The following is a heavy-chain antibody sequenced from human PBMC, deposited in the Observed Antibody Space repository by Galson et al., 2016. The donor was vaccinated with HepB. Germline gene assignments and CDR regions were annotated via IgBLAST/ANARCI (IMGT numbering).Heavy chain of an antibody. J-gene: IGHJ6*02. CDR3: GQGSTAPAV. V-gene: IGHV3-23*01. D-gene: IGHD2-2*01. CDR1: GFTFGSYA. Sequence: SLRLSCKASGFTFGSYAMTWVRQPPGQGLECVARISTSVDSTDYADSVRGRFTISRDQSKNILYLEMNGLRAEDTALYYCGQGSTAPAVWGQGTPVTVS. CDR2: ISTSVDST.